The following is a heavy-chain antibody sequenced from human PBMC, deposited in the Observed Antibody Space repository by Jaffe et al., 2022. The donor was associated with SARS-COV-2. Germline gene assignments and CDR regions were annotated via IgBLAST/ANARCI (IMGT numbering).Heavy chain of an antibody. CDR3: SRSFLGGDYGGNSWPY. CDR1: GDSISSSTYY. V-gene: IGHV4-39*01. J-gene: IGHJ4*02. Sequence: QLQLQESGPGLVKPSETLSLTCTVSGDSISSSTYYWGWIRQPPGKGLEWIGSMFYSGSTYYNPSLKSRVTISVDTSKNQFSLRLSSVTAADTAVYYCSRSFLGGDYGGNSWPYWGQGTLVTVSS. D-gene: IGHD4-17*01. CDR2: MFYSGST.